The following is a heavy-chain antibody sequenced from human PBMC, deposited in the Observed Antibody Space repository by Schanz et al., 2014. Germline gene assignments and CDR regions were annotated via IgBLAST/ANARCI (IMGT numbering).Heavy chain of an antibody. CDR3: ARDAVALVPEYFMDV. Sequence: EVQLLESGGALVQPGGSLRLSCSASGFTFSTYAMSWVRQAPGKGLEWVSAITGSGGTTHYADSVKGRFTISRDNSMNTLHLQMDGLRVEDTAVYYCARDAVALVPEYFMDVWGQGTTVTVSS. CDR1: GFTFSTYA. D-gene: IGHD2-15*01. V-gene: IGHV3-23*01. J-gene: IGHJ6*03. CDR2: ITGSGGTT.